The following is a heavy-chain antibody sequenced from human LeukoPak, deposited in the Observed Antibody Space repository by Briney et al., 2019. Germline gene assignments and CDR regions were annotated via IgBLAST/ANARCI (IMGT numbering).Heavy chain of an antibody. J-gene: IGHJ4*02. CDR1: GFTFSSYS. CDR2: ISSSSSYI. Sequence: GGSPRLSCAASGFTFSSYSMNWVRQAPGKGLEWVSSISSSSSYIYYADSVKGRFTISRDNAKNSLYLQMNSLRAEDTAVYYCARAPGYSSGWSGGDYWGQGTLVTVSS. CDR3: ARAPGYSSGWSGGDY. D-gene: IGHD6-19*01. V-gene: IGHV3-21*01.